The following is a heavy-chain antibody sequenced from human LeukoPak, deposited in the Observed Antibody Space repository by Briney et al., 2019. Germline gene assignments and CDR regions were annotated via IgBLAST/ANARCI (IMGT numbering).Heavy chain of an antibody. V-gene: IGHV4-34*01. CDR1: GGSFSGYY. CDR2: INHSGST. J-gene: IGHJ4*02. Sequence: PSETLSLTCAVYGGSFSGYYWSWIRQPPGKGLEWIGEINHSGSTNYNPSLKSRVTISVDTSKNQFSLKLSSVTAADTAVYYCARRVKILCTNGVCSQYYIDYWGQGTLVTVSS. CDR3: ARRVKILCTNGVCSQYYIDY. D-gene: IGHD2-8*01.